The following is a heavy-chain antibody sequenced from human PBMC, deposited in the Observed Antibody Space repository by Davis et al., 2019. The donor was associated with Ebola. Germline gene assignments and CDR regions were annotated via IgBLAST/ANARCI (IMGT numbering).Heavy chain of an antibody. V-gene: IGHV3-30*04. CDR1: GFTFSSYA. CDR2: ISYDGSNK. Sequence: GESLKISCAASGFTFSSYAMHWVRQAPGKGLEWVAVISYDGSNKYYADSVKGRFTISRDNSKNTLYLQMNSLRAEDTAVYYCARSNGYYYERLLRTFDIWGQGTMVTISS. D-gene: IGHD3-22*01. J-gene: IGHJ3*02. CDR3: ARSNGYYYERLLRTFDI.